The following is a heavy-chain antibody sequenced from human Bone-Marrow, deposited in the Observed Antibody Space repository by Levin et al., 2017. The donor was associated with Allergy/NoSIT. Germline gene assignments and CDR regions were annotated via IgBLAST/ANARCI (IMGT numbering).Heavy chain of an antibody. CDR2: IYPDDSDT. J-gene: IGHJ4*02. Sequence: GESLKISCKGSGFSFTSYWIGWVRQMPGKGLEWMGIIYPDDSDTRYSPSFQGQVTISADTSISTAYLQWSSLKASDTAMYYCATSDRGSGWYGKFDYWGQGILVTVSS. D-gene: IGHD6-19*01. CDR3: ATSDRGSGWYGKFDY. V-gene: IGHV5-51*01. CDR1: GFSFTSYW.